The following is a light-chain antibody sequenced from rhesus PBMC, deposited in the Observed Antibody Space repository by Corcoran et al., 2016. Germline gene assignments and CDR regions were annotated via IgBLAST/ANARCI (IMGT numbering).Light chain of an antibody. V-gene: IGKV1S14*01. CDR1: QGITNY. CDR2: YAS. J-gene: IGKJ1*01. Sequence: DIQMTQSPSFLSAPVGDTVTIACRASQGITNYIAWYQQKPDKAPKPLSQYASHLESGVPSRCSGSGTGTDFTLTTSSLQPDDFAIDYCHRRSRYPLTFGQGTKVDIK. CDR3: HRRSRYPLT.